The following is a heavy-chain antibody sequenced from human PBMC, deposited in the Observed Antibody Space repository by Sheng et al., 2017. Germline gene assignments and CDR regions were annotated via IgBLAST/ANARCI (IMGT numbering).Heavy chain of an antibody. D-gene: IGHD5-12*01. J-gene: IGHJ4*02. Sequence: QVQLQQWGAGLLKPSETLSLTCAVYGGSFSGYYWSWIRQPPGKGLEWIGEINHSGSTNYNPSLKSRVTISVDTSKNQFSLKLSSVTAADTAVYYCARGRGMATVDYWGQGTLVTVSS. CDR2: INHSGST. CDR1: GGSFSGYY. CDR3: ARGRGMATVDY. V-gene: IGHV4-34*01.